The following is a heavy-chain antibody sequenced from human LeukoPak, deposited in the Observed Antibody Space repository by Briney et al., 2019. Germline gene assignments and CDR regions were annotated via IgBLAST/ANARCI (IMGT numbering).Heavy chain of an antibody. CDR1: GFTFSGYS. D-gene: IGHD2-15*01. J-gene: IGHJ3*02. V-gene: IGHV3-21*01. CDR3: ARVGSDDFDI. CDR2: ISSSSSYI. Sequence: GSLRLSCAASGFTFSGYSMNWVRQAPGKGLEWVSSISSSSSYIYYADSVKGRFTISRDNAKNSLYLQMNSLRAEDTAVYYCARVGSDDFDIWGQGTMVTVSS.